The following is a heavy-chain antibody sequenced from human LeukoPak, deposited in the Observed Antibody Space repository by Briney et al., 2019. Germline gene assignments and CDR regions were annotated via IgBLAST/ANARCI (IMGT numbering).Heavy chain of an antibody. D-gene: IGHD1-14*01. V-gene: IGHV4-30-4*01. CDR2: ISYSGDS. Sequence: SETLSLTCSVSGGSISRADYYWSWIRQPPGKGLEWLGYISYSGDSYYNPSLKSRLTISIDTSKNQFSLKLSSVTAADTAVYYCARVMNHYYYYGMDVWGQGTTVTVSS. CDR3: ARVMNHYYYYGMDV. CDR1: GGSISRADYY. J-gene: IGHJ6*02.